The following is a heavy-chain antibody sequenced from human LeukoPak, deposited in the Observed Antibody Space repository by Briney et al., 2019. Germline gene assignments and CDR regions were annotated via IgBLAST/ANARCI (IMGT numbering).Heavy chain of an antibody. CDR3: VSQVGGITMIVEPRWLY. J-gene: IGHJ4*02. CDR1: GFTFSSYS. D-gene: IGHD3-22*01. V-gene: IGHV3-23*01. Sequence: PGGSLRLSCAASGFTFSSYSMNWVRQAPGKGLEWVSAISGSGGSTYYADSVKGRFTISRDNSKNTLYLQMNSLRAEDTAVYYCVSQVGGITMIVEPRWLYWGQGTLVTVSS. CDR2: ISGSGGST.